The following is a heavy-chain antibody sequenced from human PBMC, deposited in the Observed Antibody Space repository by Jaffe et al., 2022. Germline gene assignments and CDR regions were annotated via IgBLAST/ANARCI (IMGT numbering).Heavy chain of an antibody. Sequence: EVQLVESGGGLVQPGRSLRLSCAASGFTFDDYAMHWVRQAPGKGLEWVSGISWNSGSIGYADSVKGRFTISRDNAKNSLYLQMNSLRAEDTALYYCAKDMAPDYGDYVCYFDYWGQGTLVTVSS. V-gene: IGHV3-9*01. CDR2: ISWNSGSI. J-gene: IGHJ4*02. D-gene: IGHD4-17*01. CDR1: GFTFDDYA. CDR3: AKDMAPDYGDYVCYFDY.